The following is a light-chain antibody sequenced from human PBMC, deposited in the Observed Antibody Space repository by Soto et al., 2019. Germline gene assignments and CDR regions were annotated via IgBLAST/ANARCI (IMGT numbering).Light chain of an antibody. CDR2: EVT. Sequence: QSVLTQPPSASGSPGQAVTFSCTGTSSDIGDYNYVSWYQQHPGKAPKLMIYEVTKRPSGVPDRFSGSKSGNTASLTVSGLQAEDEADYYCSSYTSSSTLDVFGTGTKVTVL. CDR1: SSDIGDYNY. CDR3: SSYTSSSTLDV. V-gene: IGLV2-8*01. J-gene: IGLJ1*01.